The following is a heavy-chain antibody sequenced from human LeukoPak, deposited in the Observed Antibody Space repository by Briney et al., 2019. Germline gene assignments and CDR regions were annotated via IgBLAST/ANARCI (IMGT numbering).Heavy chain of an antibody. J-gene: IGHJ4*02. CDR2: IYCNDDK. CDR3: AHISLERPSYFDY. Sequence: SGATLVIPRQTLTLTCSFSGFSLSTSAVGVGLIRKPPGKALEWLALIYCNDDKRYSPSLKSRHTISKATSKHQVVLTKTNIDPVDTATYYCAHISLERPSYFDYGGEGTRDTVS. V-gene: IGHV2-5*01. CDR1: GFSLSTSAVG. D-gene: IGHD1-1*01.